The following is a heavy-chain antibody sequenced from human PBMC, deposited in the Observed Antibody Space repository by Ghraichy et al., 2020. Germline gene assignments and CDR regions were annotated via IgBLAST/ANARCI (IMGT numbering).Heavy chain of an antibody. D-gene: IGHD3-10*01. V-gene: IGHV4-4*02. CDR2: IYHSGST. CDR3: VREGSYGSGSYYIADY. Sequence: LETLSLTCDVSGGSVSSSDWWSWVRQPPGKGLEWIGEIYHSGSTNYNPSLRSRVTISVDKSKNKFSLQLNSVTAADTALYYCVREGSYGSGSYYIADYWGQGTLVTVSS. J-gene: IGHJ4*02. CDR1: GGSVSSSDW.